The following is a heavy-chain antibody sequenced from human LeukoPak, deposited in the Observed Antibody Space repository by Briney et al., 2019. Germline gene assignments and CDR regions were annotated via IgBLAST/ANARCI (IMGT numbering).Heavy chain of an antibody. CDR3: ARASLVVPAANDY. J-gene: IGHJ4*02. CDR1: GFTFSSYG. Sequence: GGSLRLSCAASGFTFSSYGMHWVRQAPGKGLVWVSRITADGGGTDYADSVKGRFTISRANAKNTLYLQMNSLRVEDTAVYYCARASLVVPAANDYWGQGTLVTVSS. CDR2: ITADGGGT. V-gene: IGHV3-74*01. D-gene: IGHD2-2*01.